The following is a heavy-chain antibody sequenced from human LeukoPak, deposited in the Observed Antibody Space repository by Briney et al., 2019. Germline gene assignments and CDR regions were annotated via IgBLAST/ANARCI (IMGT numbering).Heavy chain of an antibody. CDR1: GYTFNSYD. V-gene: IGHV1-18*01. D-gene: IGHD6-19*01. CDR2: ISTYNGNT. Sequence: ASVKVSCKASGYTFNSYDISWVRQAPGQGLEWMGWISTYNGNTNYAQKFQGRVTMTTDTSTSTAYMELRSLRSDDTAVYYCARDRTAVADFDYWGQGTLVTVSS. J-gene: IGHJ4*02. CDR3: ARDRTAVADFDY.